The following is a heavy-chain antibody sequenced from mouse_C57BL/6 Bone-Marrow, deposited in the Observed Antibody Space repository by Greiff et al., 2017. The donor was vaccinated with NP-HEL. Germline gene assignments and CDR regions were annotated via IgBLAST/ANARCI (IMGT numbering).Heavy chain of an antibody. D-gene: IGHD6-1*01. CDR3: ARRRRASYYAMDY. CDR1: GYTFTSYW. CDR2: IHPSDSDT. J-gene: IGHJ4*01. V-gene: IGHV1-74*01. Sequence: QVQLQQPGAELVKPGASVKVSCKASGYTFTSYWMHWVKQRPGPGLEWIGRIHPSDSDTNYNQKFKGKATLTVDKSSSTAYMQLSSLTSEDSAVYYCARRRRASYYAMDYWGQGTSVTVSS.